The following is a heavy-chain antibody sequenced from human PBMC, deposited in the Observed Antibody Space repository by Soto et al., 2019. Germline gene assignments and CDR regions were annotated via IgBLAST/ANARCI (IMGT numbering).Heavy chain of an antibody. J-gene: IGHJ4*02. CDR1: GGTFSSYA. CDR2: IIPIFGTA. Sequence: QVQLVQSGAEVKKPGSSVKVSCKASGGTFSSYALSWVRQAPGQGLEWMGGIIPIFGTANYAQKFQGRVTITADESTSTAYMELSGLRPDDTAVHYCEREQGGASSGPGGYWGQGTLVTVSS. D-gene: IGHD6-19*01. CDR3: EREQGGASSGPGGY. V-gene: IGHV1-69*01.